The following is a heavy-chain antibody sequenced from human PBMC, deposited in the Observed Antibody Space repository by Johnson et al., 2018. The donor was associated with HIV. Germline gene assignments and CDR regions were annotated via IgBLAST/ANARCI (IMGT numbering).Heavy chain of an antibody. V-gene: IGHV3-30*02. Sequence: QVQLVESGGGVVQPGGSLRLSCAASGFTFSSYGMHWVRQAPGKGLEWVAFIRYDGSYKYYADSVKGRFTISRDNSKNTLYLQMNSLRAEDTAVYYCAKDRATTQYAFDIWGQGTMVTVSS. CDR3: AKDRATTQYAFDI. CDR2: IRYDGSYK. D-gene: IGHD1-1*01. CDR1: GFTFSSYG. J-gene: IGHJ3*02.